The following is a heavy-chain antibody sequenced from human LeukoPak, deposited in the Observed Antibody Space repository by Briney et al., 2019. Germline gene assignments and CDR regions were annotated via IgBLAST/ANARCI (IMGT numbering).Heavy chain of an antibody. D-gene: IGHD6-19*01. CDR3: GRPVPVAGRRGYYLDY. J-gene: IGHJ4*02. Sequence: GGSLRLSCAASGFTFSIYAMSWVRQPPGNGLEWVSTISDSGGSTQYAGSVKSRFTISRDNSRSTLYLQMNSLRAEDTAVYYCGRPVPVAGRRGYYLDYWGQGTLVTVSS. V-gene: IGHV3-23*01. CDR2: ISDSGGST. CDR1: GFTFSIYA.